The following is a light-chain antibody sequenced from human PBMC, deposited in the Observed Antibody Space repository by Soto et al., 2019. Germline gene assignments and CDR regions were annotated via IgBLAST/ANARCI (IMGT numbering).Light chain of an antibody. CDR2: SED. CDR3: AAWDDSLNGYV. Sequence: QSVLTQPPSASGTPGQRLSIFCSGSSSNIGGNTVNWYQQVPGTAPKLLIYSEDQRPSGVPDRFSGSKSATSASLALSGLQSEDEADYYCAAWDDSLNGYVFGTGTKVTVL. J-gene: IGLJ1*01. V-gene: IGLV1-44*01. CDR1: SSNIGGNT.